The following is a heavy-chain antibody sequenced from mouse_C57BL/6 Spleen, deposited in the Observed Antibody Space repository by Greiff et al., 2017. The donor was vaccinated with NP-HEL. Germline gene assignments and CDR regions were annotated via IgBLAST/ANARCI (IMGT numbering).Heavy chain of an antibody. V-gene: IGHV6-3*01. CDR1: GFTFSNYW. CDR2: IRLKSDNYAT. CDR3: TNYYDGVAMDY. Sequence: EVQGVESGGGLVQPGGSMKLSCVASGFTFSNYWMNWVRQSPEKGLEWVAQIRLKSDNYATHYAESVKGRFTISRDDSKSSVYLQMNNLRAEDTGIYYCTNYYDGVAMDYWGQGTSVTVSS. J-gene: IGHJ4*01. D-gene: IGHD1-1*01.